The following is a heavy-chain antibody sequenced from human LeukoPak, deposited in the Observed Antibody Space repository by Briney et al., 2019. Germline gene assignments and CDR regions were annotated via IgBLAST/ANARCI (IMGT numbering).Heavy chain of an antibody. J-gene: IGHJ4*02. V-gene: IGHV4-34*01. CDR1: GGSFSGYY. CDR3: ARGRSSGWFPFWY. Sequence: SETLSLTCAVYGGSFSGYYWGWIRQPPGKGLEWIGEINHSGSTNYNPSLKSRVSISVDTSKNQFSLKLTSVTAADTAVYYCARGRSSGWFPFWYWGQGTLVTVSS. CDR2: INHSGST. D-gene: IGHD6-19*01.